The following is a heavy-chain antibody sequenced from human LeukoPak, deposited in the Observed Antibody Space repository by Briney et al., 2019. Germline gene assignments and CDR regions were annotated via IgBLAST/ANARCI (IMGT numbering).Heavy chain of an antibody. V-gene: IGHV4-59*01. D-gene: IGHD5-24*01. Sequence: SETPSLTCTVSGGSISSYYWSWIRQPPGKGLEWIGYIFYSGSTNYNPSLKSRVTISVDTSKNQFSLKLTSVTAADTAVYYCAKGDAYNPSSFYGVDVWGQGTTVTVSS. CDR3: AKGDAYNPSSFYGVDV. CDR1: GGSISSYY. CDR2: IFYSGST. J-gene: IGHJ6*02.